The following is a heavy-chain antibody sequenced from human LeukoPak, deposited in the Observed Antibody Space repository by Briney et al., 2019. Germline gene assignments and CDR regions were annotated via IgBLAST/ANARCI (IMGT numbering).Heavy chain of an antibody. Sequence: GGSLRLSCAASGIVFSDFGLDWFRQAPGKGLEWRGIIWYDGRNKYYADSVKGRFTISRNSSQNTIYLQMNGLRAGTAALNNVAKATCSGASCFPHSRDAFDVWGQGTMVTVSP. D-gene: IGHD2-15*01. CDR2: IWYDGRNK. V-gene: IGHV3-33*06. CDR1: GIVFSDFG. CDR3: AKATCSGASCFPHSRDAFDV. J-gene: IGHJ3*01.